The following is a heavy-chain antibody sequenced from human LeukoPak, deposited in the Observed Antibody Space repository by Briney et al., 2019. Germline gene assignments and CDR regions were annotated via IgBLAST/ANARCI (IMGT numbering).Heavy chain of an antibody. CDR2: ISYDGSSK. CDR1: GFTFRSCG. CDR3: AKDLQRHYALDY. V-gene: IGHV3-30*18. Sequence: GGSLRLSCTASGFTFRSCGIHWVRQAPGKGLEWVAVISYDGSSKYFADSVKGRFTISRDNSKKTLYLQMNSLRAEDTAVYYCAKDLQRHYALDYWGQGTLVTVSS. D-gene: IGHD6-25*01. J-gene: IGHJ4*02.